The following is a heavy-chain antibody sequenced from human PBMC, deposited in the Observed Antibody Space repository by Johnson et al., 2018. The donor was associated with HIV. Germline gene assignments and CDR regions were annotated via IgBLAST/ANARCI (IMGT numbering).Heavy chain of an antibody. CDR1: GFTVSSNY. V-gene: IGHV3-66*01. J-gene: IGHJ3*02. CDR3: ARMTTTVSHHDSFDI. D-gene: IGHD4-17*01. CDR2: IYSGGTT. Sequence: MLLVESGGGLVQPGGSLRLSCAASGFTVSSNYVSWVRQAPGKGLEWVSVIYSGGTTYYADSVKGRFTISRDNSKNTLYLQMNSLRAEDTAVYYCARMTTTVSHHDSFDIWGQGTMVTVSS.